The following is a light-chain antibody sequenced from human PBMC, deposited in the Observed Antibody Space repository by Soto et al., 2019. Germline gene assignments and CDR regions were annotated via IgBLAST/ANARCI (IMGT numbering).Light chain of an antibody. V-gene: IGLV2-23*01. CDR3: CSYARGSTYV. CDR2: DGS. J-gene: IGLJ1*01. Sequence: QSVLTQPASVSGSPGQSITISCTGTSSDVGSYNLVSWYQQHPGKVPQLMIYDGSKRPSGVSNRFSGSKSGNTASLTISGLQAEDEADYYCCSYARGSTYVFGTGTKVTV. CDR1: SSDVGSYNL.